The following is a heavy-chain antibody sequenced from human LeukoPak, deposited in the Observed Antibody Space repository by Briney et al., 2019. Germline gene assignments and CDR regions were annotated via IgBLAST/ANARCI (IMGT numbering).Heavy chain of an antibody. D-gene: IGHD5-18*01. V-gene: IGHV3-23*01. J-gene: IGHJ4*02. CDR3: AKFGIQLWSHFDY. CDR2: ISGSGGST. CDR1: GFTFSSYA. Sequence: PGGSLRLSCAASGFTFSSYAMSWVRQAPGKGLEWASAISGSGGSTYYADSVKGRFTISRDNSKNTLYLQMNSLRAEDTAVYYCAKFGIQLWSHFDYWGQGTLVTVSS.